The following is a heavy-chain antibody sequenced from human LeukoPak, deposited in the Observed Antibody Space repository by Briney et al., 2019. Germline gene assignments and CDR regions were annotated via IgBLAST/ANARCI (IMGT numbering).Heavy chain of an antibody. CDR2: ISGSGGST. Sequence: PGGSLRLPCAASGFTFSSYAMSWVRRAPGKGLEWVSAISGSGGSTYYADSVKGRFTISRDNSKNTLYLQMNSLRAEDTAVYYCAKEALAFGGVIVDYWGQGTLVTVSS. J-gene: IGHJ4*02. CDR1: GFTFSSYA. CDR3: AKEALAFGGVIVDY. V-gene: IGHV3-23*01. D-gene: IGHD3-16*02.